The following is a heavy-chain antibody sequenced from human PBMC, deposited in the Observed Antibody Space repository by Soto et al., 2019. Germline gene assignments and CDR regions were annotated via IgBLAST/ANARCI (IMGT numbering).Heavy chain of an antibody. CDR3: ARRPLGYCTRTSCYTDY. V-gene: IGHV3-23*01. CDR2: VSGAGITT. D-gene: IGHD2-2*01. J-gene: IGHJ4*02. Sequence: KGLEWVSVVSGAGITTKYAASVKGRFTVSRDNSKNSLYLQLNSLRAEDTAVYYCARRPLGYCTRTSCYTDYWGQGTLVTVSS.